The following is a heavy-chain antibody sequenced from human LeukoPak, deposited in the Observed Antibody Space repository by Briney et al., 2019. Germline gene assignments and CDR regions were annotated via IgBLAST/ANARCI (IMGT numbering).Heavy chain of an antibody. D-gene: IGHD5-24*01. J-gene: IGHJ4*02. CDR3: AGGRDVYRY. V-gene: IGHV3-7*01. CDR1: GFTFSSYW. Sequence: GGSLRLTCAASGFTFSSYWMTWVRQAPGKGLEWVANIKQDGSEKYYVDSVKGRFTISRDNAKNSLYLQMNSLRAEDTAVYYCAGGRDVYRYWGQGTLVTVSS. CDR2: IKQDGSEK.